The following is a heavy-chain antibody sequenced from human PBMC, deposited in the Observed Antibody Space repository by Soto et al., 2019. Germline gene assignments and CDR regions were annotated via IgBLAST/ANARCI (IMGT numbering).Heavy chain of an antibody. CDR2: INHSGST. Sequence: PSEILSLTCAVYGGSFSGYYWSWIRQPPGKGLEWIGEINHSGSTNYNPSLKSRVTISVDTSKNQFSLKLSSVTAADTAVYYCARAVDTAMVTSGYFDYWGQGTLVPVSS. CDR1: GGSFSGYY. D-gene: IGHD5-18*01. J-gene: IGHJ4*02. V-gene: IGHV4-34*01. CDR3: ARAVDTAMVTSGYFDY.